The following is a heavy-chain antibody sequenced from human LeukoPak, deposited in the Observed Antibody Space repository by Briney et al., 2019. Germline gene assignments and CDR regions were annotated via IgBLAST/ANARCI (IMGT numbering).Heavy chain of an antibody. CDR3: ARDRIAAAGIGVGPHDLYYYGLDV. J-gene: IGHJ6*02. CDR2: IYYSGST. CDR1: GDSISSGGYY. D-gene: IGHD6-13*01. Sequence: SQTLSLTCTVSGDSISSGGYYWSWIRQHPGKGLEWIGYIYYSGSTYYNPSLKSRVIISVDTSKNQFSLKLSSVTAADTAVYYCARDRIAAAGIGVGPHDLYYYGLDVWGQGTTVTVSS. V-gene: IGHV4-31*03.